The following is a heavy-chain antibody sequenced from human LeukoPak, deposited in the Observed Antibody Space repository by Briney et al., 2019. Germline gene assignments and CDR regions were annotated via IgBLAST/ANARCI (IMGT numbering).Heavy chain of an antibody. CDR3: ARATYYYDSSGYFTSFDY. CDR1: GYTFTSYG. Sequence: ASGKVSCKASGYTFTSYGISWVRQAPGQGLEWMGWISAYNGNTNYAQKLQGRVTMTTDTSTSTAYMELRSLRSDDTAVYYCARATYYYDSSGYFTSFDYWGQGTLVTVSS. V-gene: IGHV1-18*01. J-gene: IGHJ4*02. D-gene: IGHD3-22*01. CDR2: ISAYNGNT.